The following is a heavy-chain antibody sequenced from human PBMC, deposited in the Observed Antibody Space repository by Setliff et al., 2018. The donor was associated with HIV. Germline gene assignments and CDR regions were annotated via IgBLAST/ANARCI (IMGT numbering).Heavy chain of an antibody. CDR3: ATDPGYSSTWYSESFQH. CDR2: IIPLFGSA. CDR1: GGTFSSYS. J-gene: IGHJ1*01. V-gene: IGHV1-69*13. D-gene: IGHD6-13*01. Sequence: SVKVSCKTSGGTFSSYSITWVRQAPGQGLEWMGGIIPLFGSADYAQRFQGRVTITADESTSTAYMELSSLRSDDTAMYYCATDPGYSSTWYSESFQHWGQGTVVTVSS.